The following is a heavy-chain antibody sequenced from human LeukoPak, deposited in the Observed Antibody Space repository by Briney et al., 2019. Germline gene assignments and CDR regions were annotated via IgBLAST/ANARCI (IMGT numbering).Heavy chain of an antibody. D-gene: IGHD3-3*01. CDR2: IYYSGTT. CDR1: GGSISSSSYS. Sequence: SETLSLTCTVSGGSISSSSYSWGWIRQPPGKGLEWIGRIYYSGTTYYNPSLKSRVTISVDTSKIQFSLKLSSVAATDTAVYFCARLRFDFWSGYTHPYFDYWGQGTLVIVSS. V-gene: IGHV4-39*01. CDR3: ARLRFDFWSGYTHPYFDY. J-gene: IGHJ4*02.